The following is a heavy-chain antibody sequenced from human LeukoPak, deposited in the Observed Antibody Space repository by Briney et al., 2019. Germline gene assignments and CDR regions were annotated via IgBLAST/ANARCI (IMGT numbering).Heavy chain of an antibody. CDR2: ISWNSGSI. Sequence: GGSLRLSCAASGFTFDDCAMHWVRQAPGKGLEWVSGISWNSGSIGYADSVKGRFTISRDNAKNSLYLQMNSLRAEDTALYYCAKGGHSSGYYPFDYWGQGTLVTVSS. V-gene: IGHV3-9*01. CDR1: GFTFDDCA. D-gene: IGHD3-22*01. J-gene: IGHJ4*02. CDR3: AKGGHSSGYYPFDY.